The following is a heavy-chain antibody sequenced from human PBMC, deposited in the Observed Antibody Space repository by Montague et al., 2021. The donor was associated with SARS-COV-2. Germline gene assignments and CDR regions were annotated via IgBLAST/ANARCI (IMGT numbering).Heavy chain of an antibody. J-gene: IGHJ5*02. CDR3: ARPLNLYYYGSGSYSSWFDP. CDR1: GGSISSSSYY. V-gene: IGHV4-39*01. D-gene: IGHD3-10*01. CDR2: IYYSGST. Sequence: SETLSLTCTVSGGSISSSSYYWGWIRQPPGKGLEWIGSIYYSGSTYYNPSLKSRVTISVDTSKNQFSLKLSSVTAAATAVYYCARPLNLYYYGSGSYSSWFDPWGQGTLVTASS.